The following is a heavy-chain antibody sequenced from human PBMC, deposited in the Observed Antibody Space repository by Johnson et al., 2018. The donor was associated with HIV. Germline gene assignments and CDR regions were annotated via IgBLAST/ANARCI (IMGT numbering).Heavy chain of an antibody. V-gene: IGHV3-13*01. CDR1: GFTFSSYD. Sequence: VQLVESGGGLVQPGGSLRLSCAASGFTFSSYDMHWVRQTTGKGLEWVSPIGTAGDTYYPGSVKGRFTISRENAKNTLYLQMNSLRAEDTAVYYCARRGRRADDAFDIWGQGTMVTVSS. D-gene: IGHD3-16*01. J-gene: IGHJ3*02. CDR2: IGTAGDT. CDR3: ARRGRRADDAFDI.